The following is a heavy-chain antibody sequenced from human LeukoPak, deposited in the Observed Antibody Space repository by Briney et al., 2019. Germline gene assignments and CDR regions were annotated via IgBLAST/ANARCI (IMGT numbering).Heavy chain of an antibody. J-gene: IGHJ2*01. Sequence: ASVKDSCKASGYTFTGYYMQWVRRAPGQGLEWMGWINPNSGCTNYAQKFQGWVTMTRDTSISTAYMELSRLRSDDTAVYYCARDAGGYDILTGYFDLWGRGTLVTVSS. CDR1: GYTFTGYY. D-gene: IGHD3-9*01. CDR3: ARDAGGYDILTGYFDL. V-gene: IGHV1-2*04. CDR2: INPNSGCT.